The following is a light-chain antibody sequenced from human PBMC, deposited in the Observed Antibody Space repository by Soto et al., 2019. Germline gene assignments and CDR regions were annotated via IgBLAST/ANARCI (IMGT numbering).Light chain of an antibody. CDR2: GNS. CDR1: SSNIGAGYD. J-gene: IGLJ1*01. Sequence: QSVLTQPPSVSGAPGQRVTISCTGSSSNIGAGYDVHWYQQLPGTAPKLLIYGNSNRPSGVPDRFSGSKSGTSASLTITGLQAEDEADYYCQSYDSSLSGWVFGTGTKVPVL. V-gene: IGLV1-40*01. CDR3: QSYDSSLSGWV.